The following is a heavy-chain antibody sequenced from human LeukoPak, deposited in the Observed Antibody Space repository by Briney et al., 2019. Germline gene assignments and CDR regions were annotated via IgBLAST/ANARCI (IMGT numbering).Heavy chain of an antibody. D-gene: IGHD6-13*01. CDR3: ARGLYLTTRGGAAAGFLDY. V-gene: IGHV4-34*01. Sequence: PSETLSLTCAVYGGSFSGYYWSWIRQPPGKGLEWIGEINHSGSTNYNPSLKSRVTISVDTSKNQFSLKLSSVTAADTAVYYCARGLYLTTRGGAAAGFLDYWGQGNLVTVSS. CDR1: GGSFSGYY. CDR2: INHSGST. J-gene: IGHJ4*02.